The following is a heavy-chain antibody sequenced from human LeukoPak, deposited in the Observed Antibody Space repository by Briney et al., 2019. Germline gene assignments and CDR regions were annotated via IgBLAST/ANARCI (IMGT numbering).Heavy chain of an antibody. D-gene: IGHD5-12*01. CDR2: ISAYNGNT. CDR3: ARDQGIYNHRIIDS. CDR1: GYTFSSYG. V-gene: IGHV1-18*01. J-gene: IGHJ4*02. Sequence: GASLKVSCKASGYTFSSYGISWVRQAPGQGLEWMGWISAYNGNTNFAHEFQGRVTMTTDTSTSTASMELRSLRSDDTAVYYCARDQGIYNHRIIDSWGQGTLVTVSS.